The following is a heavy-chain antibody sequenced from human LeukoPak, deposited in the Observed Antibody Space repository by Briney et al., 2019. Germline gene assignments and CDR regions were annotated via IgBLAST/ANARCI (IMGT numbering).Heavy chain of an antibody. D-gene: IGHD3-22*01. Sequence: LAGGSLRLSCAASGFSFSTYGMHWVRQAPGKGLEWVAMIWYDASGQHYADSVKGRFTISRDTSKNTLYLQMNSLRAEDTAVYFCARDSLYDDNGYYHYFHYWGQGTLVTVSS. CDR1: GFSFSTYG. CDR3: ARDSLYDDNGYYHYFHY. V-gene: IGHV3-33*01. CDR2: IWYDASGQ. J-gene: IGHJ4*02.